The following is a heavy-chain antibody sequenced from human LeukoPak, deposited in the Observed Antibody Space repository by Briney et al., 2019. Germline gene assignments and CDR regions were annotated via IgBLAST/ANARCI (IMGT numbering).Heavy chain of an antibody. CDR2: ISAYNGNT. D-gene: IGHD1-26*01. CDR3: AREVREYYYYYMDV. Sequence: ASVKASCKASGYTFTSYGISWVRQAPGQGLEWMGWISAYNGNTNYAQKLQGRVTMTTDTSTSTAYMELRSLRSDDTAVYYCAREVREYYYYYMDVWGKGTTVTVSS. CDR1: GYTFTSYG. J-gene: IGHJ6*03. V-gene: IGHV1-18*01.